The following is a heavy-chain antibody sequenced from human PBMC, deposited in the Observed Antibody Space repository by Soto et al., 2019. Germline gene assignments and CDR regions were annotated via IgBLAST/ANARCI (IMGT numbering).Heavy chain of an antibody. CDR2: IYYSGST. J-gene: IGHJ4*02. CDR3: ARADYGDYFDY. Sequence: PSETLSLTCTVSGGSISNDNYYWSWIRQSPGKGLEWIAYIYYSGSTYYNPSLKSRVTISVDTSKNQFSLKLSSVTAADTAVYYCARADYGDYFDYWGQGTLVTVSS. V-gene: IGHV4-30-4*01. CDR1: GGSISNDNYY. D-gene: IGHD4-17*01.